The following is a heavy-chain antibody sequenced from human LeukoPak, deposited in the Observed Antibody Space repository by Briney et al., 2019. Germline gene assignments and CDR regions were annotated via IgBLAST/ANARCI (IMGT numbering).Heavy chain of an antibody. CDR1: GGSISSYY. Sequence: SETLSLTCTVSGGSISSYYWSWIRQPPGKGLEWIGYIYYSGSANYNPSLKSRVTISVDTSKSQSSLKLSSVTAADTAVYYCASTRGVYYDSSGYYTNWGQGTLVTVSS. CDR2: IYYSGSA. V-gene: IGHV4-59*08. CDR3: ASTRGVYYDSSGYYTN. J-gene: IGHJ4*02. D-gene: IGHD3-22*01.